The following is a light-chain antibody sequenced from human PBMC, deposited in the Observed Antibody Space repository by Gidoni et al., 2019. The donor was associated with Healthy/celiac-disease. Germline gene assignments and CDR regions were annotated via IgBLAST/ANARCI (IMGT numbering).Light chain of an antibody. CDR1: NLGDKY. Sequence: SYELTQPPSVSVSPGQTASITCSGDNLGDKYACWYQQKPGQSPVLVIYQDSNRPSGIPDRFSGPNSGHTDTLTISGNQAIDEADYCCQAWDSSTVVFGGGTKLTVL. J-gene: IGLJ2*01. V-gene: IGLV3-1*01. CDR2: QDS. CDR3: QAWDSSTVV.